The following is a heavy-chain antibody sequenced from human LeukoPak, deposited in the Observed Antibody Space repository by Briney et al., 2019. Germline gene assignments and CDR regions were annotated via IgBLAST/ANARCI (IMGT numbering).Heavy chain of an antibody. V-gene: IGHV3-7*01. CDR2: IKQDGSGK. J-gene: IGHJ3*02. CDR1: GFTFSNYW. CDR3: AKDRKLYSSGWPDAFDI. Sequence: GGSLRLSCAASGFTFSNYWMTWVRQAPGKGLEWVAHIKQDGSGKYYVDSVKGRFTISKDNAKNSLFLQMSGLRAEDTAVYYCAKDRKLYSSGWPDAFDIWGQGTMVTVSS. D-gene: IGHD6-19*01.